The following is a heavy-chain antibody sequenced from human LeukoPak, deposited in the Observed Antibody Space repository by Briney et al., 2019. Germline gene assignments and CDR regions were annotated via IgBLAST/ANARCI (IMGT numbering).Heavy chain of an antibody. J-gene: IGHJ4*02. CDR3: ARGDLLDRQVGY. CDR2: INHSGST. D-gene: IGHD1-1*01. CDR1: GGSFSGYY. Sequence: PSETLSLTCAVYGGSFSGYYWSWIRQPPGKGLEWIGEINHSGSTNYNPSLKSRVTISVDTSKNQFSLKLSSVTAADTAVYYCARGDLLDRQVGYWGQGTLVTVSS. V-gene: IGHV4-34*01.